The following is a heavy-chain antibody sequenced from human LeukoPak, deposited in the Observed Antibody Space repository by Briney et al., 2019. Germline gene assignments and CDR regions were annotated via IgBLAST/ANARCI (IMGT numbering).Heavy chain of an antibody. CDR1: GGSISSYY. J-gene: IGHJ4*02. CDR2: IYTSGST. CDR3: ARRESDDSSGYYSYYFDY. V-gene: IGHV4-4*09. Sequence: PSETLSLTCTVSGGSISSYYWSWIRQPPGKGLEWIGYIYTSGSTNYNPSLKSRVTISVDTSKNQFSLKLSSVTAADPAVYYCARRESDDSSGYYSYYFDYWGQGTLVTVSS. D-gene: IGHD3-22*01.